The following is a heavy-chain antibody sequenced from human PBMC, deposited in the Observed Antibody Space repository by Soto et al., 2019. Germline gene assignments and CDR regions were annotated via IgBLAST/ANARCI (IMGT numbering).Heavy chain of an antibody. Sequence: EVQLVESGGGLVQPGGSLRLSCAASGFTFSSYWMHWVRQAPGKGLVWVSRINSDGSSTSYADSVKGRFTISRDNAKNTLYLQMNSLRAEDTAVYYCARESVVVVPAATRPYYYCYMDVWGKGTTVTVSS. V-gene: IGHV3-74*01. CDR3: ARESVVVVPAATRPYYYCYMDV. J-gene: IGHJ6*03. D-gene: IGHD2-2*01. CDR2: INSDGSST. CDR1: GFTFSSYW.